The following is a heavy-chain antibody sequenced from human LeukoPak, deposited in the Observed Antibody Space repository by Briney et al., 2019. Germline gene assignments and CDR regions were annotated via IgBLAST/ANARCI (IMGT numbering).Heavy chain of an antibody. Sequence: NASETLSLTCAVYGGSFSGYYWSWIRQPPGKGLEWMGYIYYSGSTNYNPSLKSRVTISVDTSKNQFSLKLSSVTAADTAVYYCAREAAAAGRYAFDIWGQGTMVTVSS. CDR1: GGSFSGYY. D-gene: IGHD6-13*01. CDR2: IYYSGST. CDR3: AREAAAAGRYAFDI. V-gene: IGHV4-59*01. J-gene: IGHJ3*02.